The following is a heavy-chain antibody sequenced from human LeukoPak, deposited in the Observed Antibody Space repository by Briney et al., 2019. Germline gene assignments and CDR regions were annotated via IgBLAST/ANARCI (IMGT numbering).Heavy chain of an antibody. CDR1: GFTFDDYA. V-gene: IGHV3-9*01. CDR2: ISWNSGFI. Sequence: GGSLRLSCAASGFTFDDYAMHWVRQAPGKGLEWVSGISWNSGFIGYADSVKGRFTISRDNSKNTLYLQMNSLRAEDTAVYYCAKDGLAAAAINWFDPWGQGTLVTVSS. J-gene: IGHJ5*02. D-gene: IGHD6-13*01. CDR3: AKDGLAAAAINWFDP.